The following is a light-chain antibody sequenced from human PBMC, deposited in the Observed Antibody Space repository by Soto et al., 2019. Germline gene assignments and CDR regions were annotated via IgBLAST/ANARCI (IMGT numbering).Light chain of an antibody. CDR3: QQYGTSPWT. Sequence: EIVLTQTPGTLSLSTGERATLSCRASQSVRSDYLAWYQQKPGQAPRLLIYIASNRAPGIPDRFSGSGSGTDFTLTISRLEPEDFAVYYCQQYGTSPWTFGQGSKVEIK. J-gene: IGKJ1*01. CDR1: QSVRSDY. V-gene: IGKV3-20*01. CDR2: IAS.